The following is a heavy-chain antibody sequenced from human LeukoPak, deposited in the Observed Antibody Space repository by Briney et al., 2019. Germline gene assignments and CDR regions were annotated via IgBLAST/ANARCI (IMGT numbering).Heavy chain of an antibody. Sequence: PGGSLRLSCAASGFTVSNNYMSWVRQAPGKGLEWVSSISGVGSTSYADSVKGGFTISRDNSRTTLYLQMDSLRPEDTAVYYCARSGYYYDSSGSSSWGQGTLVTVSS. D-gene: IGHD3-22*01. V-gene: IGHV3-66*01. CDR1: GFTVSNNY. CDR2: ISGVGST. CDR3: ARSGYYYDSSGSSS. J-gene: IGHJ5*02.